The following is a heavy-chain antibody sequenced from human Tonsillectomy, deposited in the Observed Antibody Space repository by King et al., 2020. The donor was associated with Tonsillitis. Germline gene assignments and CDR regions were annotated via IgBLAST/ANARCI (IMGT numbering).Heavy chain of an antibody. CDR2: MSESGSTI. CDR3: ATTRAGTHY. J-gene: IGHJ4*02. V-gene: IGHV3-48*02. Sequence: VQLVESGGGLVQPGGSLRLSCVASGFTLGSYTVNWVRQAPGKGLEWVSHMSESGSTIYYADSVKGRFTITRDNARNSLYLQMNSLRDEETVVYYCATTRAGTHYWGQGALVTVSS. CDR1: GFTLGSYT. D-gene: IGHD1-7*01.